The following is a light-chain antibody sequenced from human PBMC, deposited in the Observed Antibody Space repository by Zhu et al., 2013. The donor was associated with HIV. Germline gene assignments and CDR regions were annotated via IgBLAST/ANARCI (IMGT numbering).Light chain of an antibody. CDR3: QHFHDYPLT. V-gene: IGKV1-33*01. CDR2: DAS. Sequence: DIQMTQSPSSLSASVGDRVTITCQASQDISNYLNWYQQKPGKAPKLLIYDASNLETGVPSRFSGSGSGTDFTFTISSLQPEDFATYYCQHFHDYPLTFGQGTKL. J-gene: IGKJ2*01. CDR1: QDISNY.